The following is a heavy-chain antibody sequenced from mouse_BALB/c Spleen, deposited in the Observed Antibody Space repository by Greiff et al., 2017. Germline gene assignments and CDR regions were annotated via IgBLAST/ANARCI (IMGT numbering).Heavy chain of an antibody. CDR1: GFNIKDTY. CDR2: IDPANGNT. CDR3: ARSGSWYFDV. D-gene: IGHD3-1*01. V-gene: IGHV14-3*02. Sequence: VHVKQSGAELVKPGASVKLSCTASGFNIKDTYMHWVKQRPEQGLEWIGRIDPANGNTKYDPKFQGKATITADTSSNTAYLQLSSLTSEDTAVYYCARSGSWYFDVWGAGTTVTVSS. J-gene: IGHJ1*01.